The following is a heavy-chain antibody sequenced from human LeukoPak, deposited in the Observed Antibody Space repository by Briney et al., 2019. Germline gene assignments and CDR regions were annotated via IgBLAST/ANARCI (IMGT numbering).Heavy chain of an antibody. CDR2: ISGGGSST. V-gene: IGHV3-23*01. J-gene: IGHJ4*02. Sequence: PGGSLRLSCAASGFTFSSYAMSWVRQAPGKGLVWVSAISGGGSSTNYADSVKGRLTISRDNSKNTLYLQMNSLRAEDTAVYYCAKALYYYDSSGLDYWGQGTLVTVSS. CDR3: AKALYYYDSSGLDY. D-gene: IGHD3-22*01. CDR1: GFTFSSYA.